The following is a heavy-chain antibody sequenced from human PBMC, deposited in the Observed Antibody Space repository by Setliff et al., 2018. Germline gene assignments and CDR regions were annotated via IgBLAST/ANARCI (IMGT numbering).Heavy chain of an antibody. CDR1: GASISGNSYY. CDR2: TFYGGNT. V-gene: IGHV4-39*07. CDR3: ARDLGYSNGWVGGY. J-gene: IGHJ4*02. D-gene: IGHD6-19*01. Sequence: PSETLSLTCTVSGASISGNSYYWAWIRQPPGKGLEWIASTFYGGNTYYNPSLKSRVTMSVDTSKSQFSLKLTSVTAADTAIYYCARDLGYSNGWVGGYWGQGTLVTVSS.